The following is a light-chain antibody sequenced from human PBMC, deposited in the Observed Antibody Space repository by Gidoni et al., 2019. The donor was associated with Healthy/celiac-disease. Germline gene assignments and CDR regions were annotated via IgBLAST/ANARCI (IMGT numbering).Light chain of an antibody. J-gene: IGLJ3*02. CDR2: DTS. CDR1: TGAVTSGHY. V-gene: IGLV7-46*01. CDR3: LRSYSGVLWV. Sequence: QAVVTQEPSLTVSPGGTVTPTCGSSTGAVTSGHYPYWFQQKPGQAPRTLIYDTSNKHSWTPARFSGSLLGGKAALTRSGAQPEDEAEYYCLRSYSGVLWVFGGGTKLTVL.